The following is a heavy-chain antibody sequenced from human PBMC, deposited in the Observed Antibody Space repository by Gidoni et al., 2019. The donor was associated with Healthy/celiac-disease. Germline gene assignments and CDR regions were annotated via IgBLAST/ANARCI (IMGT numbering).Heavy chain of an antibody. CDR1: GGSSSPFY. CDR2: IDYSGST. Sequence: VQLQESGPGLVKPSETLSLTCNVSGGSSSPFYWNWIRQPPGKELEWIGYIDYSGSTNYNPSLRSRVTMSVDTSKDQFSLKLTSVTTADTAVYYCARADNYFWGGSRSGIDAFDIWGRGTMVAVSS. CDR3: ARADNYFWGGSRSGIDAFDI. J-gene: IGHJ3*02. V-gene: IGHV4-59*01. D-gene: IGHD3-16*02.